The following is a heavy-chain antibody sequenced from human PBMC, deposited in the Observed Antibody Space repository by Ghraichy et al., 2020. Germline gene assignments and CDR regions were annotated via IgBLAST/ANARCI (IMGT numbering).Heavy chain of an antibody. J-gene: IGHJ2*01. V-gene: IGHV3-23*01. Sequence: GGSLRLSCEASGFTFSSYAMNWVRQGPGKGLEWVAGISGSDGSTYYADSVKGRLTISRDNSRNTLYLQMISLRAEDTAVYYCAKPIVQDRSDWHGNWYFDLWGRGTLVIVSS. CDR2: ISGSDGST. CDR3: AKPIVQDRSDWHGNWYFDL. CDR1: GFTFSSYA. D-gene: IGHD6-19*01.